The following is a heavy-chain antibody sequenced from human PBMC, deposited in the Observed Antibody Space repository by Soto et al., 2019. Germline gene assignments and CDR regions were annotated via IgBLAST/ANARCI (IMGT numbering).Heavy chain of an antibody. CDR3: AKGGSGIMDV. D-gene: IGHD3-10*01. CDR1: GFTFSSYW. V-gene: IGHV3-74*01. J-gene: IGHJ6*02. CDR2: INSDGSST. Sequence: EVQLVESGGGLVQPGGSLRLSCAASGFTFSSYWMHWVRQAPGKGLVWVSRINSDGSSTSYADSVKGRSTISRDNATNTLYLQMNSLRAKDTAVYYCAKGGSGIMDVWGQGTTVTVSS.